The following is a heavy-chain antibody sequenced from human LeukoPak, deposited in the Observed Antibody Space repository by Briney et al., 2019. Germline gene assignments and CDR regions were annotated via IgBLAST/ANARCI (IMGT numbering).Heavy chain of an antibody. CDR1: GFTFSSYS. V-gene: IGHV3-21*01. CDR2: ISSSGSYI. J-gene: IGHJ6*02. Sequence: PGGSLRLSCAASGFTFSSYSMNWVRQAPGKGLEWVSSISSSGSYISYPDSVKGRFTISRDNAKNSLYLQMNSLRAEDTAVYYCARGLSGLSSGRGVMDVWGQGATVTVS. CDR3: ARGLSGLSSGRGVMDV. D-gene: IGHD3-10*01.